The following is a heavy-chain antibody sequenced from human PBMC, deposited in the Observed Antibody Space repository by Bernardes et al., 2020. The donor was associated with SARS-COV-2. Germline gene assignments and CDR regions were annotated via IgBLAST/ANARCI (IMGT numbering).Heavy chain of an antibody. V-gene: IGHV3-74*01. CDR1: GLTLSRRW. CDR3: VSAGATKRNAMDF. D-gene: IGHD2-8*01. J-gene: IGHJ6*02. Sequence: WGPLRLPCAVSGLTLSRRWMHWVRQVIGKGLLWVSRINSDGSRTDYADSVKDRFTISRDNAKKTVYLQMNGLRGDGTAVYYCVSAGATKRNAMDFWGQGTTVTVTS. CDR2: INSDGSRT.